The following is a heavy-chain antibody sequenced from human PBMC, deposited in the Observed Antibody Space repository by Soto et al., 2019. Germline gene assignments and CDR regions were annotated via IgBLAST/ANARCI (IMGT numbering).Heavy chain of an antibody. D-gene: IGHD3-3*01. CDR3: ARETSYDFWSGPQTMDV. Sequence: GGSLRLSWAPSGFTFSSYVMHWVRQAPGKGLEWVAVVHYDGTKKYYADSVRGQFTISRDNSENILYLQMNSLRPDDTAVYFCARETSYDFWSGPQTMDVWGQGTTVTVSS. J-gene: IGHJ6*02. CDR2: VHYDGTKK. CDR1: GFTFSSYV. V-gene: IGHV3-33*01.